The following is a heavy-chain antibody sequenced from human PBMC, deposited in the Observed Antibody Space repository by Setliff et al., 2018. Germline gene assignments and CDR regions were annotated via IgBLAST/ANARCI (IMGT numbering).Heavy chain of an antibody. CDR2: IKSKTDGETT. J-gene: IGHJ5*02. V-gene: IGHV3-15*07. Sequence: GGSLRLSCAVSGLTFSGAWLNWVRQAPGKGLECVGRIKSKTDGETTDYVAPVKDRFTISRDDSKSTLYLQMNSLKIEDTAVYYCVFQGAHSSYWYDLGWFDPWGQGTLVTVSS. CDR1: GLTFSGAW. CDR3: VFQGAHSSYWYDLGWFDP. D-gene: IGHD6-19*01.